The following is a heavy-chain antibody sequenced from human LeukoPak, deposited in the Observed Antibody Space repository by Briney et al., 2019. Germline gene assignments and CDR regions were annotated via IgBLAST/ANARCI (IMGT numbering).Heavy chain of an antibody. CDR1: GYTFTSYD. J-gene: IGHJ6*03. Sequence: ASVKVSCKASGYTFTSYDINWVRQAPGQGLEWMGWISVYSGKTNYAQKLQGRVTMTTDTSTSTAYMELRSLRSDDTAVYYCARVRYGDENYFYFYHMDVWGKGTTVTVS. CDR2: ISVYSGKT. CDR3: ARVRYGDENYFYFYHMDV. D-gene: IGHD4/OR15-4a*01. V-gene: IGHV1-18*01.